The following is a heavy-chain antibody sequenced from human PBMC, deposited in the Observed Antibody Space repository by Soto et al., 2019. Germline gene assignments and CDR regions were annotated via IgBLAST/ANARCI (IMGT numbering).Heavy chain of an antibody. Sequence: ASVKVSCKASGYTFTNYAIHWVRQAPGQRLEWMGWINPGGDKRKPSQKFQGRVTFTRDTSASTAYMELSSLRSEDTAVYYCARREFSSLTYGMDVWGQGTTVTVSS. CDR3: ARREFSSLTYGMDV. CDR2: INPGGDKR. D-gene: IGHD6-6*01. CDR1: GYTFTNYA. V-gene: IGHV1-3*01. J-gene: IGHJ6*02.